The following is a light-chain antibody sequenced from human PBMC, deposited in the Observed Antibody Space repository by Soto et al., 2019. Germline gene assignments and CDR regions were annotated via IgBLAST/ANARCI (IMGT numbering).Light chain of an antibody. CDR1: NSNIGRNA. J-gene: IGLJ3*02. V-gene: IGLV1-44*01. Sequence: QSVLTQPPSASGTPGQRVTISCSGSNSNIGRNAVNWYQQLPGSAPKLLIHSDDQRPSGVPDRFSGSSSGTSASLAISGLQSEDEADYYCAAWGDGLDALFGGGTKLTVL. CDR3: AAWGDGLDAL. CDR2: SDD.